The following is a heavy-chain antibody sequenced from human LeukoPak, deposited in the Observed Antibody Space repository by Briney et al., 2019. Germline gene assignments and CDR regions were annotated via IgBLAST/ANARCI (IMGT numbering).Heavy chain of an antibody. D-gene: IGHD3-3*01. Sequence: SETLSLTCTVSGGSISSSSYYWGWIRQPPGKGLEWIGSIYYSGSTYYNPSLKSRVTISVDTSKNQFSLKLSSVTAADTAVYYCARADFWSGFYFDCWGQGTLVTVSS. V-gene: IGHV4-39*01. CDR1: GGSISSSSYY. J-gene: IGHJ4*02. CDR2: IYYSGST. CDR3: ARADFWSGFYFDC.